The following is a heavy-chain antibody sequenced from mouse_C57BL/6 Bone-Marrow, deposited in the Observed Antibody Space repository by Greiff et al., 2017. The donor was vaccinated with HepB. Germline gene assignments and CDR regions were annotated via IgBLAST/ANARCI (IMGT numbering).Heavy chain of an antibody. J-gene: IGHJ1*03. Sequence: VHLVESGAELARPGASVKLSCKASGYTFTSYGISWVKQRTGQGLEWIGEIYPRSGNTYYNEKFKGKATLTADKSSSTAYMELRSLTSEDSAVYFCARSAAQATHWYFDVWGTGTTVTVSS. CDR1: GYTFTSYG. CDR2: IYPRSGNT. D-gene: IGHD3-2*02. CDR3: ARSAAQATHWYFDV. V-gene: IGHV1-81*01.